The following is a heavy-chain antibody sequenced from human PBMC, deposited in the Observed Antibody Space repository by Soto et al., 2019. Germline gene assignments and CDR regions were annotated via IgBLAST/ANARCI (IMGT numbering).Heavy chain of an antibody. J-gene: IGHJ4*02. CDR2: ISTYNGNT. CDR3: ARDRDSSGSLSGY. V-gene: IGHV1-18*01. Sequence: AASVKVSCKASGYTFISYGITWVRQAPGQGLEWMGWISTYNGNTNYAKKFQGRVSMTADTSTSTVYMELRSLRSDDTAVYYCARDRDSSGSLSGYWGQGTLVSASS. CDR1: GYTFISYG. D-gene: IGHD3-22*01.